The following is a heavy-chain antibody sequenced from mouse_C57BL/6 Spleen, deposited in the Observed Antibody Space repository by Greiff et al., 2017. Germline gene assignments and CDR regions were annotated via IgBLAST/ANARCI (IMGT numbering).Heavy chain of an antibody. Sequence: QVQLQQPGAELVKPGASVKMSCKASGYTFTSYWITWVKQRPGQGLEWIGDIYPGSGSTNYNEKFKSKATLTVDTSSSTAYMQRSSLTSEDSAVYYCARPAQATDAMDYWGQGTSVTVSS. J-gene: IGHJ4*01. CDR3: ARPAQATDAMDY. V-gene: IGHV1-55*01. CDR2: IYPGSGST. D-gene: IGHD3-2*02. CDR1: GYTFTSYW.